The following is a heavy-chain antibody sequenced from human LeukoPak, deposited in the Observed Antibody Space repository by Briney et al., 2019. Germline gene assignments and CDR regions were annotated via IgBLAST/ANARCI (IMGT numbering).Heavy chain of an antibody. V-gene: IGHV3-30*02. J-gene: IGHJ4*02. CDR3: AKDLGGTGDY. D-gene: IGHD4-23*01. CDR2: IRYDGSNK. CDR1: GFSFSDYG. Sequence: GGSLRLSCGASGFSFSDYGMHWVRQAPGKGLEWVAFIRYDGSNKYYADSVKGRFTISRDNSKNTLYLQMNSLRAEDTAVYYCAKDLGGTGDYWGQGTLVTVSS.